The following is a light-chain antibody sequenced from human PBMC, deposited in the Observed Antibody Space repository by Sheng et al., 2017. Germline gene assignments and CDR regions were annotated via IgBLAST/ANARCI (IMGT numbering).Light chain of an antibody. Sequence: QSALTQPASVSGSPGQSITISCTGTSSDVGGYKFVSWYQQHPGKAPKLMIYDVSSRPSGVSNRFSGSKSGNTASLTISGLQAEDEADYYCSSYTGSSTLFGGGTKLTVL. CDR3: SSYTGSSTL. CDR1: SSDVGGYKF. CDR2: DVS. J-gene: IGLJ2*01. V-gene: IGLV2-14*03.